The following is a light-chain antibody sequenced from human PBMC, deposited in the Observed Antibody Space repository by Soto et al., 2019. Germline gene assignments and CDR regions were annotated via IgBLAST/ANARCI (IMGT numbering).Light chain of an antibody. Sequence: EIVMTQSPATLSVSPGERATLSCRASQSVYNNLAWYQQKPGQAPRLLIYGASTRATGIPARFSGSGSGTEFTLTISSLQSEDFAVYFCQQYGSSPLTFGGGTKVEIK. J-gene: IGKJ4*01. V-gene: IGKV3-15*01. CDR3: QQYGSSPLT. CDR2: GAS. CDR1: QSVYNN.